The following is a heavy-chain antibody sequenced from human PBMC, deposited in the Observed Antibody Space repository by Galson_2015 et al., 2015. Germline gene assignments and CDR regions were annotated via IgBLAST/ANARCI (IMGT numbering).Heavy chain of an antibody. D-gene: IGHD6-19*01. Sequence: SLRLSCAASGLTFSDSGMHWVRPAPGKGLEWVALISYDGDNKYYADSVKGRFTISRDNSKNTLYLQMDSLRTEDTAVYYCAKDQGGSGWYYWHFDFWGRGTLVTVSS. J-gene: IGHJ2*01. V-gene: IGHV3-30*18. CDR2: ISYDGDNK. CDR1: GLTFSDSG. CDR3: AKDQGGSGWYYWHFDF.